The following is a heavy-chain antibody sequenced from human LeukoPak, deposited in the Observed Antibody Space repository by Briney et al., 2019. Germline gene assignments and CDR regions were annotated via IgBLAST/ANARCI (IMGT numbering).Heavy chain of an antibody. CDR2: IYYSGST. CDR3: ARRYGDSRRPFDY. D-gene: IGHD4-17*01. J-gene: IGHJ4*02. CDR1: GGSISSSSYY. Sequence: SETLSLTCTVSGGSISSSSYYWGWIRHPPGKGLEWIGSIYYSGSTYYNPSLKSRVTIAVDTSKNQFSLKLSSVTAADTAVYYCARRYGDSRRPFDYWGQGTLVTVSS. V-gene: IGHV4-39*01.